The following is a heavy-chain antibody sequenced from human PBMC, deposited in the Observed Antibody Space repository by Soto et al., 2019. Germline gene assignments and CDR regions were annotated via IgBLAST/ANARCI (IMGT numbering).Heavy chain of an antibody. CDR2: ISGKNGNT. J-gene: IGHJ6*02. D-gene: IGHD2-15*01. V-gene: IGHV1-18*04. CDR3: ARVSSSIVVVPDYGMDV. Sequence: QVQLVQSGVEVKKPGASVKVSCKAPGYTFISHGISWVRQAPGQGLEWMGWISGKNGNTNYAQKLQGRVTLTTDTSTSTAYMELRSLRSDDTAVYYCARVSSSIVVVPDYGMDVWGQGITVTVSS. CDR1: GYTFISHG.